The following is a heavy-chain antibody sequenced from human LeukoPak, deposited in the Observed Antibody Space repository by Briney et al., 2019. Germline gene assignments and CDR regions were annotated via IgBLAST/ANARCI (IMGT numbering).Heavy chain of an antibody. V-gene: IGHV1-69*04. CDR3: ATDSPQYCSSTSCPSWR. D-gene: IGHD2-2*01. CDR2: IIPILGIA. Sequence: SVKVSCKASGGTFSSYAISWVRQAPGQGLEWMGRIIPILGIANYAQKFQGRVTMTEDTSTDTAYMELSSLRSEDTAVYYCATDSPQYCSSTSCPSWRWGQGTLVTVSS. CDR1: GGTFSSYA. J-gene: IGHJ4*02.